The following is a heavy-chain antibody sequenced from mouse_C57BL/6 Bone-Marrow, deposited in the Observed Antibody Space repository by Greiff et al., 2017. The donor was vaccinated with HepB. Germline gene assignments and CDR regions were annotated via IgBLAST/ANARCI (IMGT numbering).Heavy chain of an antibody. CDR1: GFTFSSYG. CDR3: ARDYDWFAY. J-gene: IGHJ3*01. D-gene: IGHD2-4*01. V-gene: IGHV5-6*01. Sequence: EVNVVESGGDLVKPGGSLKLSCAASGFTFSSYGMSWVRQTPDKRLEWVATISSGGSYTYYPDSVKGRFTISRDNAKNTLYLQMSSLKSEDTAMYYCARDYDWFAYWGQGTLVTVSA. CDR2: ISSGGSYT.